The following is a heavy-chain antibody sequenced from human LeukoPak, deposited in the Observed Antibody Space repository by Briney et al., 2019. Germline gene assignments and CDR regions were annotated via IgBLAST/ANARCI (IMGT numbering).Heavy chain of an antibody. Sequence: GGSLRLSCAASGFTFSSHSMNWVRQAPGKGLEWLSYIDSGSGNIYYRDSVKGRFTISRDSAKNSLYLQMNSLRDEDTAVYYCARSMVRGGYAFDIWGQGTMVTVSS. CDR3: ARSMVRGGYAFDI. J-gene: IGHJ3*02. CDR2: IDSGSGNI. D-gene: IGHD3-10*01. CDR1: GFTFSSHS. V-gene: IGHV3-48*02.